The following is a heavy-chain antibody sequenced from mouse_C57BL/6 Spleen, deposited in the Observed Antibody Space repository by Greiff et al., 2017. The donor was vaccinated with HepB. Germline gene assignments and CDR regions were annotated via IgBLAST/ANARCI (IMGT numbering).Heavy chain of an antibody. Sequence: DVHLVESGGGLVKPGGSLKLSCAASGFTFSDYGMHWVRQAPEKGLEWVAYISSGSSTIYYADTVKGRFTISRDNAKNTLFLQMTSLRSEDTAMYYCAREDHYYAMDYWGQGTSVTVSS. CDR1: GFTFSDYG. J-gene: IGHJ4*01. CDR2: ISSGSSTI. CDR3: AREDHYYAMDY. V-gene: IGHV5-17*01.